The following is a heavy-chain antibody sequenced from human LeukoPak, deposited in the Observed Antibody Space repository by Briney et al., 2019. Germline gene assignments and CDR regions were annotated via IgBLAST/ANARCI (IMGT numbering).Heavy chain of an antibody. CDR1: GFTFSAFR. CDR3: AKRGDCSGTCTYDY. Sequence: GGSLRLSCAASGFTFSAFRMHWVRQAPGKGLEWLSHIKENSDIVYYADSVKGRFTTSRDNSKDTIYLQINSLRAEDTAVYYCAKRGDCSGTCTYDYWGQGTLVTVSS. CDR2: IKENSDIV. J-gene: IGHJ4*02. V-gene: IGHV3-48*01. D-gene: IGHD2-2*01.